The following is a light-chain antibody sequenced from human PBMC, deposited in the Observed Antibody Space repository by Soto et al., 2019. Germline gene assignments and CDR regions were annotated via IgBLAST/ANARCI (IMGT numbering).Light chain of an antibody. CDR3: SSYAGSNIYV. CDR1: SSDVGAFNY. V-gene: IGLV2-8*01. J-gene: IGLJ1*01. Sequence: QSLLTQPPSAAGCPGQSITISCTGTSSDVGAFNYVSWYQQHPGKAPKLMIFEINKRPSGVPDRFSGSKSGNSASLTVSGLQTEDEADYYCSSYAGSNIYVFGSGTKVTVL. CDR2: EIN.